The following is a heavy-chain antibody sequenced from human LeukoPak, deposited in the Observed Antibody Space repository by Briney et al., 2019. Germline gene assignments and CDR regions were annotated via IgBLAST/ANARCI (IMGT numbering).Heavy chain of an antibody. V-gene: IGHV3-7*01. CDR1: GFTFSSYW. D-gene: IGHD1-7*01. J-gene: IGHJ4*02. CDR3: ARDGPSNWNYVPPDY. Sequence: GGSLRLSCAASGFTFSSYWMSWVRQTPGKGLEWGANIKQDGSEKYYVDSEKGRFTTSRDNAKNSLHLQMNSLRAEDTAVYYCARDGPSNWNYVPPDYWGQGTLVTVSS. CDR2: IKQDGSEK.